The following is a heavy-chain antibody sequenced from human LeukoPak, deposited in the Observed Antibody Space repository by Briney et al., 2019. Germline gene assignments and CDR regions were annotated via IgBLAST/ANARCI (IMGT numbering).Heavy chain of an antibody. J-gene: IGHJ5*02. CDR3: VREGTVTRLRWFDP. CDR2: INPKSGGT. CDR1: GYTFTAYY. Sequence: ASVKVSCKASGYTFTAYYIHWVRQAPGQGLEWMGWINPKSGGTSYAQKFQGRVTMTRDTSISTAYMDLSRLRSGDTAVYYCVREGTVTRLRWFDPWGQGTLVIVSS. D-gene: IGHD4-17*01. V-gene: IGHV1-2*02.